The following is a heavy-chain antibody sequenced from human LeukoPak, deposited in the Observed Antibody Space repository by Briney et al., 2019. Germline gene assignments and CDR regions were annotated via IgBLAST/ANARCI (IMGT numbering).Heavy chain of an antibody. V-gene: IGHV4-61*01. Sequence: SDTLSLTCTVSGGSVSSGSYYWSWIRQPPGKGLEWIGYIYSSGSTNYNPSLKSRVTISVDASKTQFSLKLSSVTAADTAVYYCARSYASGSYPYWGQGTLVTVSS. CDR3: ARSYASGSYPY. CDR2: IYSSGST. D-gene: IGHD3-10*01. CDR1: GGSVSSGSYY. J-gene: IGHJ4*02.